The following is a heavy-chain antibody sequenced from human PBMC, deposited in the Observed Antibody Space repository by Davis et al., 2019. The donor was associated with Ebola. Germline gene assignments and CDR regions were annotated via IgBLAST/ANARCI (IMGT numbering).Heavy chain of an antibody. CDR3: ARSGAPTVTPFDY. CDR2: INPNSGGT. J-gene: IGHJ4*02. V-gene: IGHV1-2*02. CDR1: GYTFTSYD. D-gene: IGHD4-17*01. Sequence: ASVKVSCKASGYTFTSYDINWVRQAPGQGLEWMGWINPNSGGTNYAQKFQGRVTMTRDTSISTAYMELSRLRSDDTAVYYCARSGAPTVTPFDYWGQGTLVTVSS.